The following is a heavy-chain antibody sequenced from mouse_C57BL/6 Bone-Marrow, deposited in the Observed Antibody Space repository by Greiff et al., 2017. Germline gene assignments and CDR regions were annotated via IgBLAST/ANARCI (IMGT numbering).Heavy chain of an antibody. J-gene: IGHJ1*03. CDR2: IYPGDGDT. CDR3: ARTLDYDGSSYSLDWYFDV. Sequence: VQLVESGPELVKPGASVKISCKASGYAFSSSWMNWVKQRPGKGLEWIGRIYPGDGDTNYNGKFKGKATLTADKSSSTAYMQLSSLTSEDSAVYFCARTLDYDGSSYSLDWYFDVWGTGTTVTVSS. CDR1: GYAFSSSW. V-gene: IGHV1-82*01. D-gene: IGHD1-1*01.